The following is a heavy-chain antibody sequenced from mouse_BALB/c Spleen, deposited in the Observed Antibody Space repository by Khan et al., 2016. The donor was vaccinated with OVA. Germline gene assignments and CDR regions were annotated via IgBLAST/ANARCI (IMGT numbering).Heavy chain of an antibody. V-gene: IGHV3-2*02. D-gene: IGHD2-3*01. Sequence: EVQLQESGPGLVKPSQSLSLTCTVTGYSVTSDYAWNWIRQFPGDKLEWMGYITYSGSTSYNPSLKSRISITRDTSKNQFFLQLISVTTEDTATYDCARDGSRYNYAMDYWGQGTSVTVSS. CDR3: ARDGSRYNYAMDY. CDR2: ITYSGST. J-gene: IGHJ4*01. CDR1: GYSVTSDYA.